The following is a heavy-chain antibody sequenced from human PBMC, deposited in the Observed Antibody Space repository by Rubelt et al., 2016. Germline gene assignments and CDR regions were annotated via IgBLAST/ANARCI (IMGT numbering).Heavy chain of an antibody. V-gene: IGHV3-23*01. Sequence: VRQAPGNGLEWVSGITDSGGRTYYAGSVKGRFTISRDNSKNTLYLQMNSLRAEDTAVYYCAKSGTSDFDYWGQGTLVTVSS. J-gene: IGHJ4*02. CDR2: ITDSGGRT. D-gene: IGHD2-8*02. CDR3: AKSGTSDFDY.